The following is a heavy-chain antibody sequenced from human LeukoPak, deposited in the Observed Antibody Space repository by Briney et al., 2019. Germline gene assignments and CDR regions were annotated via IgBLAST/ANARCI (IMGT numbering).Heavy chain of an antibody. CDR2: FDPEDGET. CDR3: ATPAIKYYYYGMDV. V-gene: IGHV1-24*01. Sequence: GASVKVSCKVSGYTLTELSMPWVRQAPGKGLEWMGGFDPEDGETIYAQKFQGRVTMTEDTSTDTAYMELSSLRSEDTAVYYCATPAIKYYYYGMDVWGQGTTVTVSS. J-gene: IGHJ6*02. CDR1: GYTLTELS.